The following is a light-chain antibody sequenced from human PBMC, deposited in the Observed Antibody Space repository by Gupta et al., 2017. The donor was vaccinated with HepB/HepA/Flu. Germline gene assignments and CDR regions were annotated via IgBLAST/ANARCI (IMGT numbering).Light chain of an antibody. CDR2: RNN. Sequence: QSVRTQPPSASGTPGKRVTISCSGSSSNIGSNYVYWYQQLPGTAPKLLIYRNNQRPSGVPDRFSGSKSGTSASLAISGRRSEDEDDYYCAAWDDILGVFGGGTKLTVL. CDR1: SSNIGSNY. V-gene: IGLV1-47*01. J-gene: IGLJ3*02. CDR3: AAWDDILGV.